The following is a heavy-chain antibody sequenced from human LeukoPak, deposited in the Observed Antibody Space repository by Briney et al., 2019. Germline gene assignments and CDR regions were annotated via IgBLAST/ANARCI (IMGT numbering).Heavy chain of an antibody. CDR2: ISSSAGST. Sequence: PGGSLRLSCTASGFTFGDYAMSWFRQAPGKGPEWVSVISSSAGSTYYADSVKGRFTISRDNSKNTLYLQMNSLRAEDTAVYYCAKGSGRGYSYGLEYWGQGTLVTVSS. V-gene: IGHV3-23*01. CDR3: AKGSGRGYSYGLEY. J-gene: IGHJ4*02. CDR1: GFTFGDYA. D-gene: IGHD5-18*01.